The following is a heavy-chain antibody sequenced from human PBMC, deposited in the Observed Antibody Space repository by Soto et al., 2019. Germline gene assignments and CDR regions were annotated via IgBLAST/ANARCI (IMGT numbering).Heavy chain of an antibody. J-gene: IGHJ4*02. Sequence: EVQLLESGGGLVQPGGSLRLSCAASGFTFSSYAMSWVRQAPGKGLEWVSAISGSGGSTYYADSVKGRFTISRDNSKNTLYLQMNSLRGEDTAVYYCAKGGLLWFGVGYWGQGTLVTVSS. CDR3: AKGGLLWFGVGY. V-gene: IGHV3-23*01. D-gene: IGHD3-10*01. CDR2: ISGSGGST. CDR1: GFTFSSYA.